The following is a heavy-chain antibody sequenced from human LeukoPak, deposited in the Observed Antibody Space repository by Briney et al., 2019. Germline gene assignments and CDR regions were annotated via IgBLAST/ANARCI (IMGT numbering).Heavy chain of an antibody. D-gene: IGHD6-19*01. Sequence: SETLSLTCAVYGGSFSGYYWSWIRQPPGKGLEWIGEINHSGSTNYNPSLKSRVTISVDTSKKQFSLKLSSVTAADTAVYYCARDIAVAGTLWVDYWGQGTLVTVSS. J-gene: IGHJ4*02. CDR3: ARDIAVAGTLWVDY. CDR2: INHSGST. CDR1: GGSFSGYY. V-gene: IGHV4-34*01.